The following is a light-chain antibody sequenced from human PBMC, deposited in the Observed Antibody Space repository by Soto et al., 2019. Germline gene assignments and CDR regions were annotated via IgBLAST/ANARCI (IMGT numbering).Light chain of an antibody. CDR2: WAS. CDR1: QSVLDNSTNKSY. CDR3: HQYYTTPQT. J-gene: IGKJ2*01. V-gene: IGKV4-1*01. Sequence: VLTQSPSSLSVSLVERATVNCRSSQSVLDNSTNKSYLAWYQKKPGHPPKLLVHWASVREAGVPDRFSGGGSGTDFTLTISSLQAEDVAVYYCHQYYTTPQTFGQGTKVDIK.